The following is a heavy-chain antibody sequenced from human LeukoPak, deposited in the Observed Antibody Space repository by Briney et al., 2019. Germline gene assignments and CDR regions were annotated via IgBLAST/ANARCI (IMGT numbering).Heavy chain of an antibody. CDR3: ARQSISGSSLSYFDY. CDR1: GYTFTNYY. CDR2: INPNGGDI. Sequence: ASVKVSCKASGYTFTNYYMHWVRQAPGQGLQWMGIINPNGGDISYAQELQGRVTMTSDTSASTVYLELSSLRSDETAVYYCARQSISGSSLSYFDYWGQGTLVNVSS. D-gene: IGHD3-22*01. J-gene: IGHJ4*02. V-gene: IGHV1-46*01.